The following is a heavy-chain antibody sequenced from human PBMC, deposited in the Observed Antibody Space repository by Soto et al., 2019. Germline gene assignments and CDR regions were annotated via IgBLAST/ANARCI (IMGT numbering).Heavy chain of an antibody. CDR1: GFTFSSYS. J-gene: IGHJ5*02. V-gene: IGHV3-48*02. CDR2: ISSSSSTI. Sequence: GGSLRLSCAASGFTFSSYSMNWVRQAPGKGLEWVSYISSSSSTIYYADSVKGRFTISRDNAKNSLYLQMNSLRDEDTAVYYCARGPPYVIGINWFDPWGQGTLVTVSS. D-gene: IGHD2-21*01. CDR3: ARGPPYVIGINWFDP.